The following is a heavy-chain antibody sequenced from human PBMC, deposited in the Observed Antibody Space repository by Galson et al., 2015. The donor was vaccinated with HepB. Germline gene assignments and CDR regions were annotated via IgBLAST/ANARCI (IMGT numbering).Heavy chain of an antibody. CDR2: IYSGGST. Sequence: SLRLSCAASGFTVSSNYMSWVRQAPVKGLEWVSIIYSGGSTYYADSVKGRFTFSRDNSKNTLYLQMNSLRAEDTAVYYCARLQYSGSYFDYWGQGTLVTVSS. J-gene: IGHJ4*02. CDR1: GFTVSSNY. CDR3: ARLQYSGSYFDY. V-gene: IGHV3-66*01. D-gene: IGHD1-26*01.